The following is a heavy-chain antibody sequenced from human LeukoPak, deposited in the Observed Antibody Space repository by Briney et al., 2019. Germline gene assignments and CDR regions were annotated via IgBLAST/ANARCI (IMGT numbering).Heavy chain of an antibody. CDR1: GVSISNSNSH. V-gene: IGHV4-39*07. J-gene: IGHJ6*03. D-gene: IGHD2-15*01. CDR3: ARVRCSGGSCPYYYYYYYMDV. Sequence: SETLSLTCTVSGVSISNSNSHWGWIRQPPGKGLEWIGSIYYSGSTYYNPSLQSRVTISIDTSKNQFSLKLRFVTAADTAVYYCARVRCSGGSCPYYYYYYYMDVWGKGTTVTVSS. CDR2: IYYSGST.